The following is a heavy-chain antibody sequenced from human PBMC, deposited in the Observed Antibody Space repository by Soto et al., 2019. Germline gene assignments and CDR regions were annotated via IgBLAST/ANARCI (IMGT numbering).Heavy chain of an antibody. V-gene: IGHV1-8*01. CDR3: PGIIRTPDRAGSGTTRWFDH. CDR1: GYTFTSYD. Sequence: QVQLVQSGAEVKKPGASVKVSCKASGYTFTSYDINWVRQATGQGLEWMGWMNPNSGNTGYAQKFQGRVTMTRNTSVSKAYMELRNVGSEDTAVYHCPGIIRTPDRAGSGTTRWFDHWGQVTLVTGSS. J-gene: IGHJ5*02. CDR2: MNPNSGNT. D-gene: IGHD1-1*01.